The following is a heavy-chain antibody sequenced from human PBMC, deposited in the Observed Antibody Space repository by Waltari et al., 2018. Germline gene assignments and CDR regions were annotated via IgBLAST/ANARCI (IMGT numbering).Heavy chain of an antibody. J-gene: IGHJ3*02. V-gene: IGHV4-59*01. Sequence: QVQLQESGSGLVKPSETLSLTCTVSGGSISSYYWSWIRQPPGKGLEWIGYIYYSGSTNYNPSLKSRVTISVDTSKNQFSLKLSSVTAADTAVYYCARLYSSGYPKGQGAFDIWGQGTMVTVSS. CDR3: ARLYSSGYPKGQGAFDI. D-gene: IGHD3-22*01. CDR2: IYYSGST. CDR1: GGSISSYY.